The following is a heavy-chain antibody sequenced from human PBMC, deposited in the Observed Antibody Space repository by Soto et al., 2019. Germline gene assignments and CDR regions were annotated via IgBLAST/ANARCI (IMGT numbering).Heavy chain of an antibody. Sequence: GGSLRLSCAASGFTFSSYAMHWVRQAPGKGLEWVAVISYDGSNKYYADSVKGRFTISRDNSKNTLYLQMNSLRAEDTAVYYCARELITMVRGVMDYYYGMDVWGQGTTVTV. CDR3: ARELITMVRGVMDYYYGMDV. CDR1: GFTFSSYA. V-gene: IGHV3-30-3*01. CDR2: ISYDGSNK. D-gene: IGHD3-10*01. J-gene: IGHJ6*02.